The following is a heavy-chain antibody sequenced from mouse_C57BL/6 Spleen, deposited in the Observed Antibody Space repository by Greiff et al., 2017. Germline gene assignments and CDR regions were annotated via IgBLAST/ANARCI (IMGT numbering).Heavy chain of an antibody. CDR2: INPNNGGT. V-gene: IGHV1-18*01. Sequence: EVQLQQSGPELVKPGASVKIPCKASGYTFTDYHMAWVKQSHGKSLEWIGDINPNNGGTNYNQKFKGKATLTVDKSSSTAYMELRSLTSEDTAVYYCARRGDSSGYAMDYWGQGTSVTVSS. CDR1: GYTFTDYH. J-gene: IGHJ4*01. D-gene: IGHD3-2*02. CDR3: ARRGDSSGYAMDY.